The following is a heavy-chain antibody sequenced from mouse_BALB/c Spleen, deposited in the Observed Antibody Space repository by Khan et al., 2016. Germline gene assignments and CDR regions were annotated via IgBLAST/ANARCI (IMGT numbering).Heavy chain of an antibody. CDR1: GFTFSSFG. Sequence: EVELVESGGGLVQPGGSRKLSCAASGFTFSSFGMHWVRQAPEKGLEWVAYISSGSSTIYYADTVKGRFTISRDNPKNTLFLQMTSLRSEDTAMYYCARSGDGYFYAMDYRGQGTSVTVSS. D-gene: IGHD2-3*01. J-gene: IGHJ4*01. V-gene: IGHV5-17*02. CDR2: ISSGSSTI. CDR3: ARSGDGYFYAMDY.